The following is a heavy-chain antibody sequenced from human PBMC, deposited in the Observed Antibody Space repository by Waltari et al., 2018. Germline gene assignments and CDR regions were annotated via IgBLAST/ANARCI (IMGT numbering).Heavy chain of an antibody. J-gene: IGHJ4*02. V-gene: IGHV1-2*02. CDR3: ARDPSGYLKLYYFDY. Sequence: QVQLVQSGAEVKKPGASVKVSCKASGYTFTGYYMHWVRQAPGQGLEWMGWINPNSGGTNYAQKFQGRVTMTRDTSISTAYMELSSLRSEDTAVYYCARDPSGYLKLYYFDYWGQGTLVIVSS. CDR2: INPNSGGT. CDR1: GYTFTGYY. D-gene: IGHD3-3*01.